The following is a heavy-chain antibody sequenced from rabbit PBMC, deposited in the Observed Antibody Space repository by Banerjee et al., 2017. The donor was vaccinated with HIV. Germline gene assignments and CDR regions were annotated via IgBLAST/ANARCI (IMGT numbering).Heavy chain of an antibody. CDR2: IEPATSAT. V-gene: IGHV1S45*01. CDR3: ARAGYGGYGYYL. Sequence: QEQLVESGGGLVQPEGSLTLTCTASGSDISSNAMCWVRQAPGKGLEWIACIEPATSATWYASWAKGRFTISSTSSTTVTLEMTSLTAADTATYLCARAGYGGYGYYLWGPGTLVTVS. CDR1: GSDISSNA. J-gene: IGHJ4*01. D-gene: IGHD6-1*01.